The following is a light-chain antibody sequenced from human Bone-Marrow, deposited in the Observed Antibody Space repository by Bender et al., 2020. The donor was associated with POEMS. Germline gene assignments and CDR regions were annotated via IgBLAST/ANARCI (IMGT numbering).Light chain of an antibody. J-gene: IGLJ1*01. CDR3: CAFSGVGF. CDR2: EGT. CDR1: DSNFGGNN. V-gene: IGLV1-44*01. Sequence: QSVLTQPPSASGTPGQSVIISCSGTDSNFGGNNVNWYQHLPGTAPRLIIYEGTERPSGVSNRFSGSRSGNTASLTISGLQAEDEAHYYCCAFSGVGFFGGGTTVTVL.